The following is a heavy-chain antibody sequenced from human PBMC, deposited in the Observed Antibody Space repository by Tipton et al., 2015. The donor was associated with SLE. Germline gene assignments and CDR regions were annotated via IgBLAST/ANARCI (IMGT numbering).Heavy chain of an antibody. J-gene: IGHJ4*02. CDR1: GGSFSGYY. D-gene: IGHD5-24*01. CDR3: ARERGRGYNYGYFDY. CDR2: IYYSGST. V-gene: IGHV4-59*01. Sequence: TLSLTCAVYGGSFSGYYWSWIRLPPGKGLEWIGYIYYSGSTNYNPSLKSRVTISVDTSKNQFSLKLSSVTAADTAVYYCARERGRGYNYGYFDYWGQGTLVTVSS.